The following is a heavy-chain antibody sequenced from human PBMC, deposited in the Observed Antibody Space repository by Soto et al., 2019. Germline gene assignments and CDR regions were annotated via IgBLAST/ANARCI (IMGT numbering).Heavy chain of an antibody. CDR1: GGSFSGYY. V-gene: IGHV4-34*01. Sequence: NPSETLSLTCAVYGGSFSGYYWSWIRQPPGKGLEWIGEINHSGSTNYNPSLKSRVTISVDTSKNQFSLKLSSVTAADTAVYYCARRRRITIFGVVIIWDYWGQGTLVTAPQ. CDR3: ARRRRITIFGVVIIWDY. D-gene: IGHD3-3*01. CDR2: INHSGST. J-gene: IGHJ4*02.